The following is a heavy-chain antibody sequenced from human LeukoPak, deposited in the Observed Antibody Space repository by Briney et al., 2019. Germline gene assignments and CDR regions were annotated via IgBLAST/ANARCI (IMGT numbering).Heavy chain of an antibody. V-gene: IGHV1-18*01. Sequence: ASVKASCKAFGNPFTSFGTSWVRRAPGQGLEWMGWISAYNGNTNYAQKLQGRVTMTTDTSTSTAYMELRSLRSDDTAVYYCARAEGGYDGDYWGQGTLVTVSS. D-gene: IGHD5-12*01. J-gene: IGHJ4*02. CDR1: GNPFTSFG. CDR3: ARAEGGYDGDY. CDR2: ISAYNGNT.